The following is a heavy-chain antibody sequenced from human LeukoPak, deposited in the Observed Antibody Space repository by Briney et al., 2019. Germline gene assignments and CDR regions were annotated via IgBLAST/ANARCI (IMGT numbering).Heavy chain of an antibody. D-gene: IGHD4-17*01. J-gene: IGHJ4*02. CDR3: AGDSMTTVTTYTFGGY. Sequence: GGSLRLSCAASGFTFSSYAMHWVRQAPGKGLEYVSSISTNGGSTYCANSVKGRFTISRDNSKNMLYLQMGSLRAEDMAVYYCAGDSMTTVTTYTFGGYWGQGTLVTVSS. CDR2: ISTNGGST. V-gene: IGHV3-64*01. CDR1: GFTFSSYA.